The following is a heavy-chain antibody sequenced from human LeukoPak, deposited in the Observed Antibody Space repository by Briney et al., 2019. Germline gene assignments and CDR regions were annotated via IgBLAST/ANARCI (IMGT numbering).Heavy chain of an antibody. CDR3: ARSSQGNWFDP. CDR1: GGSISSSNW. Sequence: SETLSLTCAVSGGSISSSNWWSWIRQPPGKGLEWIGDIYYSGSTKYNPSLKSRVTISVDTSKNQFSLKLSSVTAADTAVYYCARSSQGNWFDPWGQGTLVTVSS. V-gene: IGHV4-61*05. CDR2: IYYSGST. J-gene: IGHJ5*02.